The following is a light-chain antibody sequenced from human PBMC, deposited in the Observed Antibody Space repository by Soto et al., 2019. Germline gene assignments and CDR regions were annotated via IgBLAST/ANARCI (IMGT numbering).Light chain of an antibody. Sequence: QLVLTQSPSVSASLGASGKLTCTLSSGHSGYAIAWHQQRPDKGPRYLMRVNSDGSHTKGDGIPDRFSGSSSWTERHLAIAGLQSEDEGDYYCQTCDHGVQVFGGGTKLTVL. V-gene: IGLV4-69*01. CDR1: SGHSGYA. J-gene: IGLJ2*01. CDR3: QTCDHGVQV. CDR2: VNSDGSH.